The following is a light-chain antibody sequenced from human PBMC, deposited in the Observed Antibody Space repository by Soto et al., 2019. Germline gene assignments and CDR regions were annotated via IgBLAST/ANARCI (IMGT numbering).Light chain of an antibody. Sequence: QSALTQPASVSGSPGQSITISCTGTSSDVGGYNSVSWYQQHPGKAPKLMIYDVSNRPSGVSSRFSGSKSGNTASLTISGLQAEDEADYYSSSYTSSSTPWVFGGATKLTVL. V-gene: IGLV2-14*01. CDR2: DVS. J-gene: IGLJ2*01. CDR1: SSDVGGYNS. CDR3: SSYTSSSTPWV.